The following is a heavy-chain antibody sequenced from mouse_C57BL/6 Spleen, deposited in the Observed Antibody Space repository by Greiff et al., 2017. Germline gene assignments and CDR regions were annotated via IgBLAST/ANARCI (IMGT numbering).Heavy chain of an antibody. CDR3: ARLYYDYDNYAMDY. Sequence: EVKLQESGGGLVKPGGSLKLSCAASGFTFSSYTMSWVRQTPEKRLEWVATISGGGGNTYYPDSVKGRFTISRDNAKNTLYLQMSSLRSEDTALYYCARLYYDYDNYAMDYWGQGTSVTVSS. CDR1: GFTFSSYT. CDR2: ISGGGGNT. D-gene: IGHD2-4*01. V-gene: IGHV5-9*01. J-gene: IGHJ4*01.